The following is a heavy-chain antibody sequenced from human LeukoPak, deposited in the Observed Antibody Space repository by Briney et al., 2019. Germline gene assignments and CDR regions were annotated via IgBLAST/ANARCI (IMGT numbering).Heavy chain of an antibody. CDR2: ISSSSSTI. CDR1: GFTFSSYS. J-gene: IGHJ4*02. D-gene: IGHD3-10*01. V-gene: IGHV3-48*04. CDR3: ARDLGGPPMVRGVTPDY. Sequence: GGSLRLSCAASGFTFSSYSMNWVRQAPGKGLEWVSYISSSSSTIYYADSVKGRFTISRDNAKNSLYLQMNSLRAEDTAVYYCARDLGGPPMVRGVTPDYWGQGTLVTVSS.